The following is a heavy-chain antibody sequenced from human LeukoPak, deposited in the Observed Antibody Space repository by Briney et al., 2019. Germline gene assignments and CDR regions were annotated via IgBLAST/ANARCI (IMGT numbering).Heavy chain of an antibody. CDR1: GFTLSSYE. CDR3: ARDLYGSGGDAFDI. CDR2: VSSSGGGM. V-gene: IGHV3-48*03. D-gene: IGHD3-10*01. J-gene: IGHJ3*02. Sequence: GGSLRLSCADSGFTLSSYEMNWVRQAPGKGLEWVSYVSSSGGGMLYADSVKGRFTISRDNAKNSLSLQMSSLRAEDTAVYYCARDLYGSGGDAFDIWGQGTMVTVSS.